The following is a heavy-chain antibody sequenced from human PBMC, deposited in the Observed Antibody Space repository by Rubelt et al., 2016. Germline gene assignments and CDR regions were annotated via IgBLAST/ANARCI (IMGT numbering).Heavy chain of an antibody. CDR1: GGSISSYY. CDR3: ARSSPNWFDP. Sequence: QVQLQESGPGLVKPSETLSLTCTVSGGSISSYYWSWIRQPPGKGMEWIGYIYYSGSTNYNPSLKSLVTISVDTSKNQFSLKLSSVTAAETAVYYCARSSPNWFDPWGQGTLVTVSS. J-gene: IGHJ5*02. V-gene: IGHV4-59*12. CDR2: IYYSGST.